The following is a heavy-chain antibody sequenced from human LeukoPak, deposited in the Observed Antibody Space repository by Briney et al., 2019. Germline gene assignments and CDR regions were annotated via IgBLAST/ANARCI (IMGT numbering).Heavy chain of an antibody. V-gene: IGHV1-69*01. D-gene: IGHD2-21*01. Sequence: ASVKVSCKASGGTFSSYAISWVRQAPGQGLEWMGGIIPIFGTANYAQKFQGRVTITADESTSTAYMELSSLRSEDTAVYYCARGGLAYCGGDCYYPLDYWGQGTLVTVSS. CDR2: IIPIFGTA. J-gene: IGHJ4*02. CDR3: ARGGLAYCGGDCYYPLDY. CDR1: GGTFSSYA.